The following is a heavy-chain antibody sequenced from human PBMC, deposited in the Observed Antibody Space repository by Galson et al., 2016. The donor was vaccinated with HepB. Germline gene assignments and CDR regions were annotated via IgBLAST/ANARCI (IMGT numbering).Heavy chain of an antibody. D-gene: IGHD3-3*01. V-gene: IGHV3-23*01. J-gene: IGHJ6*03. CDR3: AKDRGDYDFWSGFHYYFMDV. CDR2: GST. Sequence: GSTDYAESVKGRFTISRDNSRKMVSLQMNSLRVEDTAIYFCAKDRGDYDFWSGFHYYFMDVWGKGTTVTVSS.